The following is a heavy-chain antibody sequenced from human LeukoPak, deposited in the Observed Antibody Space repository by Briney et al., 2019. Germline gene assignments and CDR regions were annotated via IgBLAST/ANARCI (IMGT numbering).Heavy chain of an antibody. V-gene: IGHV3-53*01. J-gene: IGHJ4*02. CDR2: IYSGGST. CDR1: GFTVSSNY. D-gene: IGHD2-21*02. Sequence: SGGSLRLSCAASGFTVSSNYMSWVRQAPGKGLEWVSVIYSGGSTYYADSVKGRFTISRDNAKNSLYLQMNSLRAEDTAAYYCARGLCGGDCYSDWGQGTLVTVSS. CDR3: ARGLCGGDCYSD.